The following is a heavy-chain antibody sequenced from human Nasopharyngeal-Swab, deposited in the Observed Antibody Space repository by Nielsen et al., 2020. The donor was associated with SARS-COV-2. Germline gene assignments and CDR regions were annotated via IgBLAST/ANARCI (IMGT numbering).Heavy chain of an antibody. CDR2: INEDGSEK. J-gene: IGHJ4*02. D-gene: IGHD2-2*01. V-gene: IGHV3-7*01. Sequence: GGSLRLSCAGSGYIFGSFWMNWVRQTPGKGLEWVANINEDGSEKYYVDSVKGRFTISRDNAKNTVYLQMNSLRAEDTAVYYCARVHLVIVPATFDYWGQGTLVTVSS. CDR3: ARVHLVIVPATFDY. CDR1: GYIFGSFW.